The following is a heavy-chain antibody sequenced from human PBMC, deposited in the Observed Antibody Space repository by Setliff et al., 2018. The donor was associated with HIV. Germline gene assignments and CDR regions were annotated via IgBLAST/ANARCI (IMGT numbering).Heavy chain of an antibody. CDR2: INTKTGNP. D-gene: IGHD3-10*01. CDR1: GYTFTSYG. Sequence: ASVKVSCKASGYTFTSYGINWVRQAPGQGLKWMGWINTKTGNPTYAQGFTGRFVFSLDTSVSTAHLQISSLKAEDTAVYYCARAHLWFGESFPFDPWGQGTLVTVSS. CDR3: ARAHLWFGESFPFDP. J-gene: IGHJ5*02. V-gene: IGHV7-4-1*02.